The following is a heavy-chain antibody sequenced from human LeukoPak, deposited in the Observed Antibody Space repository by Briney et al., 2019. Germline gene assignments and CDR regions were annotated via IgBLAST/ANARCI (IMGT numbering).Heavy chain of an antibody. D-gene: IGHD5-18*01. CDR2: IYYSGST. J-gene: IGHJ5*02. CDR3: ARRRYSYGVGNWFDP. Sequence: SETLSLTCTVSGGSISNYYLNWIRQPPGKGLEWIGYIYYSGSTNYNPALKSRVTISGDTSKNEFSLKLTSVTAADTAVYYCARRRYSYGVGNWFDPWGQGTLVTVSS. CDR1: GGSISNYY. V-gene: IGHV4-59*01.